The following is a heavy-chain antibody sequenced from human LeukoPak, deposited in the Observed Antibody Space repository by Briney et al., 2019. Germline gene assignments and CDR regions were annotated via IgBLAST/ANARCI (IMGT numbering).Heavy chain of an antibody. J-gene: IGHJ4*02. CDR3: ARGQNYYYDSSGYFDY. V-gene: IGHV4-34*01. Sequence: SETLSLTCAVYGGSFSGYYWSWIRQPPGKGLEWIGEINHSGSTNYNPSLKSRVTISVDTSKNQFSLKLSSVTAADTAVYYCARGQNYYYDSSGYFDYWGQGTLAIVSS. CDR1: GGSFSGYY. CDR2: INHSGST. D-gene: IGHD3-22*01.